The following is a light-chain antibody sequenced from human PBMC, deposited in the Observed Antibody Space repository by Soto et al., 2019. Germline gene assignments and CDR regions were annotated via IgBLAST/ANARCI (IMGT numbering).Light chain of an antibody. J-gene: IGKJ1*01. Sequence: DIQMTQSPSAMSASVGDRVTITCRASQGISNYLAWFQQKPGKVPERLIYATSSLQSRVPSRFSGSRSGTEFTLTISSLQPEDSATYYCLQHNIYPWTFGQGTKVEI. CDR1: QGISNY. V-gene: IGKV1-17*03. CDR3: LQHNIYPWT. CDR2: ATS.